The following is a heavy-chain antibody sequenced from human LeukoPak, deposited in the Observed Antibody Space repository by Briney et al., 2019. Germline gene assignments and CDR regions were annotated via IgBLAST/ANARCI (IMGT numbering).Heavy chain of an antibody. CDR1: GYSFTSYW. J-gene: IGHJ3*02. CDR3: ARRVVRGPNLANDAFAI. V-gene: IGHV5-51*01. D-gene: IGHD3-10*01. Sequence: GESLKISCRGSGYSFTSYWIGWVRQMPGKGLEWTGIIYPGDSDTRYSPSFQGQVTISADKSISTAYLQWSSLKASDTAMYYCARRVVRGPNLANDAFAIWGQRTMVTVSS. CDR2: IYPGDSDT.